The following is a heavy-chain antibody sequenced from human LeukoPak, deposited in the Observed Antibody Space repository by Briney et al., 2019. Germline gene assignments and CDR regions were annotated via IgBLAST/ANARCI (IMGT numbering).Heavy chain of an antibody. Sequence: ASVKVSCKASGYTFTSYGINWVRQATGQGLEWMGWMNPNSGNTGYAQKFQGRVTMTRNTSISTAYMELSSLRSEDTAVYYCARWGIYGSGTYYYYGMDVWGQGTTVTVSS. D-gene: IGHD3-10*01. V-gene: IGHV1-8*01. J-gene: IGHJ6*02. CDR1: GYTFTSYG. CDR3: ARWGIYGSGTYYYYGMDV. CDR2: MNPNSGNT.